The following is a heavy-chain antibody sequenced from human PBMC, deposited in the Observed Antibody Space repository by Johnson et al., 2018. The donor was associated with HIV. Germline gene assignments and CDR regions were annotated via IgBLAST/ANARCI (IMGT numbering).Heavy chain of an antibody. CDR3: ARDPAYSSTWEGAFDV. V-gene: IGHV3-64*01. CDR1: GFTFSSYV. Sequence: VQLVESGGGLVQPGGSLRLSCAASGFTFSSYVMHWVRQAPGKGLEYVSGISSKGGSTYYANSVKGRFTISRDNSKNTLYLQMGSLRAEDMAVYYCARDPAYSSTWEGAFDVWGQGTMVTVSS. D-gene: IGHD6-19*01. J-gene: IGHJ3*01. CDR2: ISSKGGST.